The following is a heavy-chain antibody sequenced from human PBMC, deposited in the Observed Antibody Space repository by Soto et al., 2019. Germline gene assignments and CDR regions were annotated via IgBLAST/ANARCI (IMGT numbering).Heavy chain of an antibody. V-gene: IGHV3-33*01. CDR1: GFSFSYYG. CDR2: IWYDGSNR. Sequence: QVQLVESGGGVVQPGRSLRLSCAASGFSFSYYGMHWVRQAPGKGLEWVAVIWYDGSNRHYADSVKGRFTISRDNSKNTLYLQMSSLRAEDTAVYYCARDRYQESIGYYGIANDAFDIWGQGTMVTVSS. J-gene: IGHJ3*02. D-gene: IGHD3-22*01. CDR3: ARDRYQESIGYYGIANDAFDI.